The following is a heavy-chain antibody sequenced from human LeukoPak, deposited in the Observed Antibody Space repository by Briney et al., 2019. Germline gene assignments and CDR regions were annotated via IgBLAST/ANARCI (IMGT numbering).Heavy chain of an antibody. CDR2: IYSGGIYNDGTT. CDR3: ARRELLGYSYGLRTFNI. Sequence: GGSLRLSCAASGFTVSSNYTSWVRQAPGKGLEWVSVIYSGGIYNDGTTNYGDSVKGRFTISRDNSKNTLYLQMNSLRAEDTAVYYCARRELLGYSYGLRTFNIWGQGTTVTVSS. J-gene: IGHJ3*02. V-gene: IGHV3-66*04. CDR1: GFTVSSNY. D-gene: IGHD5-18*01.